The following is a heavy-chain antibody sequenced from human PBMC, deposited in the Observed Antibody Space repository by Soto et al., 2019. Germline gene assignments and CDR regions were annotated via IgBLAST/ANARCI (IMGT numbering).Heavy chain of an antibody. CDR1: NGSMSPYY. D-gene: IGHD5-12*01. J-gene: IGHJ5*02. CDR2: VYYSGGT. CDR3: ARGQNGYERYFYP. Sequence: QVQLQESGPGLVKPSETLSLTGTVSNGSMSPYYWPWVRQPPGKGLEWIGYVYYSGGTFDNPSLESRITTSLDTSKNPFSLKMTSVTAAATAVYYWARGQNGYERYFYPWGQGTLVTVSA. V-gene: IGHV4-59*01.